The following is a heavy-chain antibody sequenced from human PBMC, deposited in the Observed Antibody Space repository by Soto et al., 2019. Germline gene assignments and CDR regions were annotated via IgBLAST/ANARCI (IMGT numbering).Heavy chain of an antibody. CDR2: IIPIFGTA. CDR1: GGTFSSYA. V-gene: IGHV1-69*01. CDR3: ARRGAAAGTPFYYYYGMDV. D-gene: IGHD6-13*01. Sequence: QVQLVQSGAEVKKPGSSVKVSCKASGGTFSSYAISWVRQAPGQGLEWMGGIIPIFGTANYAQKFQGRVTITADESTSTAYMELSSLRSEDTAVYYCARRGAAAGTPFYYYYGMDVWGQGTTVTVSS. J-gene: IGHJ6*02.